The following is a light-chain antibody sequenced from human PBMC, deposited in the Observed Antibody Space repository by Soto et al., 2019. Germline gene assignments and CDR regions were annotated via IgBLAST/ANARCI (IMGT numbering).Light chain of an antibody. CDR2: DVI. J-gene: IGLJ2*01. V-gene: IGLV2-14*01. Sequence: QSVLTQPASVSGSPGQSITISCTGTSSDVDGYNYVSWYQQHPGKAPKLMIYDVINRPSGVSNRFSGSKSGNTASLTISGLQAEDEDDYYCSSYTSSSTLDVVFGGGTKLTVL. CDR1: SSDVDGYNY. CDR3: SSYTSSSTLDVV.